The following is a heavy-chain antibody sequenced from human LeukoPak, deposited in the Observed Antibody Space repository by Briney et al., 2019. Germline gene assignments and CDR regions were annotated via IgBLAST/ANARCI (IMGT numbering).Heavy chain of an antibody. J-gene: IGHJ6*02. CDR3: ARDGGIIRFGGQDV. V-gene: IGHV3-7*01. CDR1: GFTFSDFW. D-gene: IGHD3-16*01. Sequence: GGSPRLSCAASGFTFSDFWLSWVRQAPGGGLEWVADMNRDGSEKNYVDSMKGRITISRDNAKNSLYLQMNSLRVEDTAVYYCARDGGIIRFGGQDVWGQGTTVTVS. CDR2: MNRDGSEK.